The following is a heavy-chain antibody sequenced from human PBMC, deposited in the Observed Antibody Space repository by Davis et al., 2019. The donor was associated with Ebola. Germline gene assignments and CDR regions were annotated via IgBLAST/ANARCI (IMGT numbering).Heavy chain of an antibody. CDR1: GFTFDDFG. J-gene: IGHJ6*01. V-gene: IGHV3-20*04. CDR2: INWNGDSI. Sequence: GESLKLSCAASGFTFDDFGMTWVRQLPGKGLEWVSGINWNGDSIGYADSVKGRFTISRDNAKNSLYLQMTSLRVEDTALYYCAKSGLDVWGQGTTVTVSS. CDR3: AKSGLDV.